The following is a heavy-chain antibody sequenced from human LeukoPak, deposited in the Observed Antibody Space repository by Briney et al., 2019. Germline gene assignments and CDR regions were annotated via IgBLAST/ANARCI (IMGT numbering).Heavy chain of an antibody. CDR1: GFTFDDYA. J-gene: IGHJ6*02. Sequence: PGGSLRLSCAASGFTFDDYAMHWVRQAPGKGLEWVSGISWNSGSIGYADSVKGRFTISRDNAKNSLYLQMNSLRAEDTALYYCAEDPHGGKGPYYYGMDVWGQGTTATVSS. V-gene: IGHV3-9*01. CDR2: ISWNSGSI. CDR3: AEDPHGGKGPYYYGMDV. D-gene: IGHD4-23*01.